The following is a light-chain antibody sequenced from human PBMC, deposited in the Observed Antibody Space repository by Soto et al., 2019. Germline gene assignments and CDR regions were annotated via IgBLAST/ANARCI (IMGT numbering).Light chain of an antibody. V-gene: IGLV1-40*01. CDR1: SSNNGAGYD. CDR2: ANT. CDR3: QSYDSSLSGYV. Sequence: QSVLTQPPSVSGAPGQRVTISCTGSSSNNGAGYDVHWYQQLPGTAPKLLIYANTNRPSGVPDRFSGSKSGISASLAITGLQAEDEADFYCQSYDSSLSGYVFGTGTKVTVL. J-gene: IGLJ1*01.